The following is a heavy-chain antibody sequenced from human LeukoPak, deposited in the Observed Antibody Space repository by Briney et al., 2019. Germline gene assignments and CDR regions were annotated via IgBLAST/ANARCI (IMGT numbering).Heavy chain of an antibody. CDR2: IIPIFGTA. Sequence: SVKVSCKASGGTFSSYAISWVRQAPGQGLEWTGGIIPIFGTANYAQKFQGRVTITADESTSTAYMELSSLRSEDTAVYYCARDHRANGNFVSATTFDFWGQGTLVTVSS. D-gene: IGHD2/OR15-2a*01. V-gene: IGHV1-69*13. CDR3: ARDHRANGNFVSATTFDF. CDR1: GGTFSSYA. J-gene: IGHJ4*02.